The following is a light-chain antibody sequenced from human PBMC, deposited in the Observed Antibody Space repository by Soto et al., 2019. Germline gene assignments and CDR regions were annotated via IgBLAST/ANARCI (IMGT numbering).Light chain of an antibody. J-gene: IGLJ3*02. CDR1: SSDVGGYNY. Sequence: QSVLTQPRSVSGSPGQSVTIPCTGTSSDVGGYNYVSWYQQHPGKAPKLMIYDVSKRPSGVPDRFSGSKSGNTASLTISGLQAEDEADYYCCSYAGSYISWVFGGGTKLTVL. V-gene: IGLV2-11*01. CDR2: DVS. CDR3: CSYAGSYISWV.